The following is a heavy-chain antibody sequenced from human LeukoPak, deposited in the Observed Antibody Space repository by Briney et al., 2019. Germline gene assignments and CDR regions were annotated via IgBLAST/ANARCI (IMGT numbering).Heavy chain of an antibody. CDR3: TRGSIAYYYMDV. CDR1: GYSISGGYY. J-gene: IGHJ6*03. V-gene: IGHV4-38-2*02. CDR2: ISHSGST. Sequence: SETLSLTCTVSGYSISGGYYWGWIRQPPGKGLEWIGSISHSGSTYYNPSLKSRVTISVDTSKNQFSLKLSSVTAADTAVYYCTRGSIAYYYMDVWGKGTTVTISS. D-gene: IGHD3-22*01.